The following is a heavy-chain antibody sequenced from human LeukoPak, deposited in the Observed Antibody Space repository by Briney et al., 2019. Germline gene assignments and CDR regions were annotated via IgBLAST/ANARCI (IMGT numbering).Heavy chain of an antibody. CDR3: ARGLGARADP. D-gene: IGHD6-6*01. J-gene: IGHJ5*02. CDR2: MNPNSGNT. Sequence: ASVKVYCKASGYTFTGYYMHWVRQATGQGLEWMGWMNPNSGNTGYAQKFQGRVTMTRNTSISTAYMELSSLRSEDTAVYYCARGLGARADPWGQGTLVTVSS. CDR1: GYTFTGYY. V-gene: IGHV1-8*02.